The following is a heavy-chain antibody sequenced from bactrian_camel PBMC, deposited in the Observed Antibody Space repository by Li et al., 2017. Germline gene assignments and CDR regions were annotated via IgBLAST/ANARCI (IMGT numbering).Heavy chain of an antibody. CDR3: ATIRWMVVTGSHAGFGY. D-gene: IGHD6*01. J-gene: IGHJ6*01. CDR2: VYIGGGSA. CDR1: GYSYSTERRYC. V-gene: IGHV3S40*01. Sequence: VQLVESGGGSVQAGGSLRLSCAQSGYSYSTERRYCMGWFRQAPGKEREGVAAVYIGGGSAYYADSVKGRFTISQDNAKNTLYLQMNSLKSEDTALYYCATIRWMVVTGSHAGFGYWGQGTQVTVS.